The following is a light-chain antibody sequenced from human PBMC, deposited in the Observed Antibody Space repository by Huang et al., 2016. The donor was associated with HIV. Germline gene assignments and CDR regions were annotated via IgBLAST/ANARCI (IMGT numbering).Light chain of an antibody. CDR3: HQYTKWPSWT. V-gene: IGKV3-15*01. J-gene: IGKJ1*01. CDR1: QSVSSN. CDR2: GAS. Sequence: EIVMTQSPGTLTVSPGERATLSCRARQSVSSNLAWYQQKPGQTPRLLIYGASTRATGIPARFSGSGSGTEFTLTISSLQSEDFGVYYCHQYTKWPSWTFGQGTKVEIK.